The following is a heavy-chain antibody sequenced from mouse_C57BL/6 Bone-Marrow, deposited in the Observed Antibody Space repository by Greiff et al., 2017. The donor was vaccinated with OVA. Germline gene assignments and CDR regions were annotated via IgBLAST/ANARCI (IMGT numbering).Heavy chain of an antibody. CDR1: GFSLTSYG. J-gene: IGHJ4*01. D-gene: IGHD1-1*01. Sequence: VQGVESGPGLVAPSQSLSITCTVSGFSLTSYGVDWVRQPPGKGLEWLGVIWGGGSTNYNSALMSRLSISKDNSKSQVFLKMNSLQTDDTAMYYGATLYYGSSSYAMDYWGQGTSVTVSS. V-gene: IGHV2-9*01. CDR2: IWGGGST. CDR3: ATLYYGSSSYAMDY.